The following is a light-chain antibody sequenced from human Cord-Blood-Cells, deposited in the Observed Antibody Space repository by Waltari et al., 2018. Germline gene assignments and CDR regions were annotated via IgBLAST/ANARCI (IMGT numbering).Light chain of an antibody. CDR3: CSYAGSSTYVV. CDR1: SSDVGSYNL. V-gene: IGLV2-23*01. CDR2: EGS. Sequence: QSALTQPASVSGSPGQTITISCTGTSSDVGSYNLVSWYQQHPGKAPKLMIYEGSKRHSGVSTRFAGSKSGNTASLTISGRQAEDEADYYCCSYAGSSTYVVFGGGTKLTVL. J-gene: IGLJ2*01.